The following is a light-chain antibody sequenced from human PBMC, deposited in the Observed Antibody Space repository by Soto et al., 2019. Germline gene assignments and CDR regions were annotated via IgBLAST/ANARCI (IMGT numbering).Light chain of an antibody. V-gene: IGKV1-5*03. CDR2: KAS. CDR1: QSISSW. Sequence: DIQMTQSPSTLPASVGDRVTITCRASQSISSWLAWYQQKPGKAPKLLIYKASTLESGVPSNFSGSGSGTEFSLTISSLQPEDFATHYCQQYNAYPWTFGQGTKVDVK. J-gene: IGKJ1*01. CDR3: QQYNAYPWT.